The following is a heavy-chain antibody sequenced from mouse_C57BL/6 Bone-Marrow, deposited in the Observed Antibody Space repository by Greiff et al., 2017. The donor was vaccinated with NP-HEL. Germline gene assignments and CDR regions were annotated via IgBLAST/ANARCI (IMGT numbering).Heavy chain of an antibody. CDR1: GYTFTSYW. CDR2: INPSNGGT. CDR3: ARSNGNYEGISYAMDY. D-gene: IGHD2-1*01. Sequence: QVQLKQPGTELVKPGASVKLSCKASGYTFTSYWMHWVKQRPGQGLEWIGNINPSNGGTNYNEKFKSKATLTVDKSSSTAYMQLSSLTSEDSAVYYCARSNGNYEGISYAMDYWGQGTSVTVSS. J-gene: IGHJ4*01. V-gene: IGHV1-53*01.